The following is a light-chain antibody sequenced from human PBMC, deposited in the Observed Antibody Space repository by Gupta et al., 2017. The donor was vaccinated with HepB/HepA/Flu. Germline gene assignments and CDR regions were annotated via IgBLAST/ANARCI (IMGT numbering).Light chain of an antibody. CDR3: SSYTSSNTFL. Sequence: QSALTLPASVSGSPGQSITISCTGTSSDVGGYTYVFWYQQHPGKAPKLIIYDVNNRPSAVSSRFSGSGSGNTASLTLSGLQAEDEADYCSSYTSSNTFLFGGGTKLTVL. V-gene: IGLV2-14*03. CDR2: DVN. J-gene: IGLJ2*01. CDR1: SSDVGGYTY.